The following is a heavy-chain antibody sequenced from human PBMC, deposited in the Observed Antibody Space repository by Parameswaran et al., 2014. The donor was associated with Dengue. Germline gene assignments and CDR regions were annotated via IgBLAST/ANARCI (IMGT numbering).Heavy chain of an antibody. V-gene: IGHV3-23*01. CDR2: ISGSGGST. CDR3: AKDIAVAATDGMDV. Sequence: WIRQPPGKGLEWVSAISGSGGSTYYADSVKGRFTISRDNSKNTLYLQMNSLRAEDTAVYYCAKDIAVAATDGMDVWGQGTTVTSP. J-gene: IGHJ6*02. D-gene: IGHD6-13*01.